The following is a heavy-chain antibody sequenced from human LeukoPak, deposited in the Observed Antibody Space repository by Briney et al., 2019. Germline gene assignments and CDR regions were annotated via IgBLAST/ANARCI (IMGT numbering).Heavy chain of an antibody. Sequence: KPSETLSLTCAVYGGSFSGYYWSWIRQPPGKGLEWIGEINHSGSTNYNPSLKSRVTISVDTSKNQFSLKLSSVTAADTAVYYCARIGYYYGSGSHDYWGQGTLVTVSS. J-gene: IGHJ4*02. CDR3: ARIGYYYGSGSHDY. CDR2: INHSGST. D-gene: IGHD3-10*01. V-gene: IGHV4-34*01. CDR1: GGSFSGYY.